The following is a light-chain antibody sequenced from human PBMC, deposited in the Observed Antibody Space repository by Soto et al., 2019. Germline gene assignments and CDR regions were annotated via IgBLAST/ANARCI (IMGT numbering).Light chain of an antibody. V-gene: IGLV2-14*01. CDR1: SSDVGGYNY. Sequence: QSVLTRPASVSGSPGQSITISCTGTSSDVGGYNYVSWYQQHPGKAPKLLIYEVSNRPSGVSHRFSGSKSGNTASLTISGLQAEDEADYYCGSYTRSRTYVFGTGTKVTVL. J-gene: IGLJ1*01. CDR3: GSYTRSRTYV. CDR2: EVS.